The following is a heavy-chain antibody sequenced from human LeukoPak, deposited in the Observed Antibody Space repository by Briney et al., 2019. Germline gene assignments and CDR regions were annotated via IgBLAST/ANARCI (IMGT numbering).Heavy chain of an antibody. CDR2: INWNGGST. CDR1: GFTFDDYG. V-gene: IGHV3-20*04. D-gene: IGHD1-26*01. J-gene: IGHJ4*02. CDR3: AKRPPVGSGQGLDY. Sequence: GGSLRLSCAASGFTFDDYGMSWVRQAPGKGLEWVSGINWNGGSTGYADSVKGRFTISRDNAKNSLYLQMNSLRAEDTALYYCAKRPPVGSGQGLDYWGQGTLVTVSS.